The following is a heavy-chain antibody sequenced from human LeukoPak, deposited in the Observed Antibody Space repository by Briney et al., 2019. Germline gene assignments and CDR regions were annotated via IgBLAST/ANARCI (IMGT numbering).Heavy chain of an antibody. CDR3: AKDPTNCGGNSPSIDY. D-gene: IGHD4-23*01. J-gene: IGHJ4*02. CDR1: GFTFSGYG. CDR2: IRYDGSNK. V-gene: IGHV3-30*02. Sequence: GGSLRLSCAASGFTFSGYGMHWVRQAPGKGLEWVAFIRYDGSNKYNADSVKGRFTISRDNSKNTLYLQMNSLRAEDTAVYYCAKDPTNCGGNSPSIDYWGQGALVTVSS.